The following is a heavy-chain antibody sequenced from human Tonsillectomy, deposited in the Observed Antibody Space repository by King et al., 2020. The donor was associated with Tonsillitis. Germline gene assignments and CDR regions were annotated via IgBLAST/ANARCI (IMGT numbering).Heavy chain of an antibody. D-gene: IGHD3-22*01. CDR1: GFSLSTSGMC. CDR2: IDWDDDK. J-gene: IGHJ3*02. Sequence: VTLKESGPALVKPTQTLTLTCTFSGFSLSTSGMCVRWIRQPPGKALEWLARIDWDDDKYYSTSLKTRLTISKDTSKNQVVLTMTNMDPVDTATYYCARMTVYYDSSGYYYPDAFDIWGQGTMVTVSS. CDR3: ARMTVYYDSSGYYYPDAFDI. V-gene: IGHV2-70*11.